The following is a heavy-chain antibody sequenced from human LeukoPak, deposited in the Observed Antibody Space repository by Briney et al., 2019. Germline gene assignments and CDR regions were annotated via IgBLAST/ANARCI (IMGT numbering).Heavy chain of an antibody. CDR2: ISAYNGNT. Sequence: ASMKVSCKASGYTFTSYGISWVRQAPGQGLEWMGWISAYNGNTNYAQKLQGRVTMTTDTSTSTAYMELRSLRSADTAVYYCLRVWFGEFKAPHFDYWGQGTLVTVSS. J-gene: IGHJ4*02. V-gene: IGHV1-18*04. CDR1: GYTFTSYG. CDR3: LRVWFGEFKAPHFDY. D-gene: IGHD3-10*01.